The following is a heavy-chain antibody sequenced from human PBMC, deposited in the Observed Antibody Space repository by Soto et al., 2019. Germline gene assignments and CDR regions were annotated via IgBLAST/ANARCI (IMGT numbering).Heavy chain of an antibody. V-gene: IGHV3-21*01. CDR1: GYTLIDYS. Sequence: LRLSCAASGYTLIDYSMSWVRHAPGNVLEWVSSMSTIDTYIFHADSVKGRFTISRDNAKNSLYLQMNSLRTEDTAMYYFARRERQNSGHDRADFDYWGKATLVTVSS. D-gene: IGHD1-26*01. CDR3: ARRERQNSGHDRADFDY. J-gene: IGHJ4*02. CDR2: MSTIDTYI.